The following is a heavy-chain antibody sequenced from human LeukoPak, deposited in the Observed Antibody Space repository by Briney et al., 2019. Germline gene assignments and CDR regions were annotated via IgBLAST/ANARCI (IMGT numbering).Heavy chain of an antibody. CDR2: IYYSGST. CDR3: AGQIREYSGNSGLYYYYMDV. Sequence: SETLSLTCTVSGGSMSSYYWSWIRQSPGKGREWIAYIYYSGSTVYSPSLKSRVTISVHTSKNQFSLRLSSVTAADTAIYYCAGQIREYSGNSGLYYYYMDVWGKGTTVTVSS. J-gene: IGHJ6*03. V-gene: IGHV4-59*08. CDR1: GGSMSSYY. D-gene: IGHD4-23*01.